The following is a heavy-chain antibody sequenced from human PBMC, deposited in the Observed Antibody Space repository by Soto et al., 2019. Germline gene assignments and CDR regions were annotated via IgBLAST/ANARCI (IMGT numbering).Heavy chain of an antibody. CDR1: GFTFSSYA. J-gene: IGHJ4*02. D-gene: IGHD2-2*01. Sequence: GGSLRLSCAASGFTFSSYAMHWVRQAPGKGLEWVAVISYDGSNKYYADSVKGRFIITRDKSKNTLYLQMNSLRAEDAAVYYCARDVYQLLLQYYFDYWGQGTLVTVSS. CDR3: ARDVYQLLLQYYFDY. V-gene: IGHV3-30-3*01. CDR2: ISYDGSNK.